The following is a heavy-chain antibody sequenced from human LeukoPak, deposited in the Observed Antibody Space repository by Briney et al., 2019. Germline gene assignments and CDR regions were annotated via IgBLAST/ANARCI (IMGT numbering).Heavy chain of an antibody. CDR1: GGTFSSYA. Sequence: GASVKVSCKASGGTFSSYAISWVRQAPGQGLEWMGGIIPIFGTANYAQKFQGRVTITADESTSTAYMELSSLRSEDTAVYYCARIRDGYNDAYDIWGQVTMVTVSS. V-gene: IGHV1-69*13. CDR3: ARIRDGYNDAYDI. J-gene: IGHJ3*02. CDR2: IIPIFGTA. D-gene: IGHD5-24*01.